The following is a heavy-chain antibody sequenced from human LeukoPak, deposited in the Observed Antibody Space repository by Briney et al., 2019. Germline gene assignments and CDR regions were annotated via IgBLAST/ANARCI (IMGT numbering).Heavy chain of an antibody. CDR1: GGSISSSSYY. D-gene: IGHD2-2*01. V-gene: IGHV4-39*07. CDR2: IYYSGST. CDR3: ARERGSSLPKFDY. J-gene: IGHJ4*02. Sequence: SETLSLTCTVSGGSISSSSYYWGWIRQPPGKGLEWIGSIYYSGSTYYNPSLKSRVTISVDTSKNQFSLKLSSVTAADTAVYYCARERGSSLPKFDYWGQGTLVTVSS.